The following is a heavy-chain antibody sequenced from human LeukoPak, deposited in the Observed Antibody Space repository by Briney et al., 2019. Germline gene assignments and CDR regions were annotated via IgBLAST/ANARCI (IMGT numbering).Heavy chain of an antibody. V-gene: IGHV3-30*18. CDR3: AKESGGGGSYFDY. D-gene: IGHD3-16*01. CDR2: ISYDGSNE. Sequence: GGSLRLSCAASGFSLSSYGMHWVRQAPGKGLEWVAVISYDGSNEYYADSVKGRFAISRDISKNTLYLQMNSLRPEDTAVYYCAKESGGGGSYFDYWGQGTLVTVSS. CDR1: GFSLSSYG. J-gene: IGHJ4*02.